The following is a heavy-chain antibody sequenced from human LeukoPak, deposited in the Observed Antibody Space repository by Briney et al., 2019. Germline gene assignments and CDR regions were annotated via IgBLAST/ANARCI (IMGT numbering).Heavy chain of an antibody. CDR2: IYHSGST. J-gene: IGHJ4*02. D-gene: IGHD4-17*01. CDR1: GYSISSGYY. CDR3: ARVDSGSLVTTSYYFDY. V-gene: IGHV4-38-2*01. Sequence: SETLSLTCAVSGYSISSGYYWGWIRQPPGKGLEWIGSIYHSGSTYYNPSLKSRVTISVDTSKNQFSLKLSSVTAADTAVYYCARVDSGSLVTTSYYFDYWGQGTLVTVS.